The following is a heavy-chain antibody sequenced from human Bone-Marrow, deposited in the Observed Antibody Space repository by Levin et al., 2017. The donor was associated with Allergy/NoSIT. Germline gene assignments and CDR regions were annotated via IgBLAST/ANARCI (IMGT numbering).Heavy chain of an antibody. V-gene: IGHV3-74*01. J-gene: IGHJ6*02. Sequence: GGSLRLSCAASGFTFSSYWMHWVRQAPGKGLVWVSRINSDGSSTSYADSVKGRFTISRDNAKNTLYLQMNSLRAEDTAVYYCARVGRWLQLHDYYYGMDVWGQGTTVTVSS. CDR2: INSDGSST. D-gene: IGHD5-24*01. CDR1: GFTFSSYW. CDR3: ARVGRWLQLHDYYYGMDV.